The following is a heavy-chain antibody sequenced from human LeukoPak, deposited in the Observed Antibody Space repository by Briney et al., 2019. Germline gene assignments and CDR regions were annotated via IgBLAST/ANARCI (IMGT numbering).Heavy chain of an antibody. CDR1: GFTLTSYE. Sequence: GGSLRLSCAASGFTLTSYEMNWVRQAPGKGLEWVSYISSSGSSIYQADSVKGRFTISRDKAKNSLYLQMNSLRAEDTAVYYCARGTSGSYLDYWGQGTLVTVSS. CDR3: ARGTSGSYLDY. CDR2: ISSSGSSI. V-gene: IGHV3-48*03. J-gene: IGHJ4*02. D-gene: IGHD1-26*01.